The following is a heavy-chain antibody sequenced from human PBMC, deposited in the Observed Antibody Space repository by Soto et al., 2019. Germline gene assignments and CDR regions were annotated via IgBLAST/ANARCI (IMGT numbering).Heavy chain of an antibody. CDR1: GYTFTSYD. CDR2: MNPNSGNT. V-gene: IGHV1-8*01. D-gene: IGHD6-19*01. J-gene: IGHJ6*02. CDR3: ARGVSSGWYSSYYYGMDV. Sequence: ASVKVSCKASGYTFTSYDINWVRQATGQGLEWMGWMNPNSGNTGYAQKFQGRVTMTRNTSISTAYMELSSLRSEDTAVYYCARGVSSGWYSSYYYGMDVWGQGTTVTVS.